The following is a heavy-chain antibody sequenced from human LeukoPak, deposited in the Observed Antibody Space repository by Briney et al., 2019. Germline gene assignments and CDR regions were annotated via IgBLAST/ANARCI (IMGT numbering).Heavy chain of an antibody. CDR3: VEGQWELGY. J-gene: IGHJ4*02. CDR2: IRYDGSNK. CDR1: GFTFSSYG. D-gene: IGHD1-26*01. Sequence: PGGSLRLSCAASGFTFSSYGMYWVRQAPGKGLEWVAFIRYDGSNKYYADSVKGRFTISRDNSKNTLYLQMNSLRAEDTAVYYCVEGQWELGYWGQGTLVTVSS. V-gene: IGHV3-30*02.